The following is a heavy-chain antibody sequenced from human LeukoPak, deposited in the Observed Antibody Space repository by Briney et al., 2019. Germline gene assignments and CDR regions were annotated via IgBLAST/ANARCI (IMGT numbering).Heavy chain of an antibody. Sequence: ASVKVSCKASGYTFTRYYMHWVRQAPGQGLEWMGIINPSGGSTSYAQKFQGRVTMTRDTSTSTVYMELSSLRSEDTAVYYCARDRGSLDSRDYYYGMDVWGQGTTVTVSS. CDR2: INPSGGST. CDR3: ARDRGSLDSRDYYYGMDV. V-gene: IGHV1-46*01. J-gene: IGHJ6*02. CDR1: GYTFTRYY. D-gene: IGHD6-13*01.